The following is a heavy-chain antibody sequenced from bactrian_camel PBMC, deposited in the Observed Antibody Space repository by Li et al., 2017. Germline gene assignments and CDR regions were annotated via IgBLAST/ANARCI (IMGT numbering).Heavy chain of an antibody. CDR2: SIGDDGDT. CDR1: DYPWGNNC. Sequence: VQLVESGGGSVQAGGSLNLSCVASDYPWGNNCMGWFRQAPGKEREGVASIGDDGDTTYADSVKGRFTISKDNAKTILYLQMNSMKPEDTATYYCAARRGLVSHLRAKRDNSTRPGTHVHVS. D-gene: IGHD5*01. V-gene: IGHV3S44*01. J-gene: IGHJ4*01.